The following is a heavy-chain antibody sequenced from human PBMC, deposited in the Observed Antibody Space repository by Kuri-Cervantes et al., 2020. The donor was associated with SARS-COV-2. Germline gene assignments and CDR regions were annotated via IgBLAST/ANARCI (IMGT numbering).Heavy chain of an antibody. CDR3: ARDGRAVTSPRSDY. CDR1: GFTFSYNT. Sequence: GGSLRLSCAASGFTFSYNTMHWVRQALGKGLEWVSILWYDGTYKSYSDSVKGRFTISRDNAKNSLYLQMNSLRAEDTAVYYCARDGRAVTSPRSDYWGQGTLVTVSS. V-gene: IGHV3-33*01. J-gene: IGHJ4*02. D-gene: IGHD4-17*01. CDR2: LWYDGTYK.